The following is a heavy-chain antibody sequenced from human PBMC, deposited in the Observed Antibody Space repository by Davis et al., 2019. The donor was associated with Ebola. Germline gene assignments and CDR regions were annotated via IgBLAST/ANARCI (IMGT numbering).Heavy chain of an antibody. J-gene: IGHJ4*02. Sequence: PGGSLRLSCAVYGGSFSGYYWSWIRQPPGKGLEWIGEINHSGSTNYNPSLKSRVTISVDTSKNQFSLKLSSVTAADTAVYYCARDGGDYVYYFDYWGQGTLVTVSS. V-gene: IGHV4-34*01. CDR1: GGSFSGYY. CDR3: ARDGGDYVYYFDY. D-gene: IGHD4-17*01. CDR2: INHSGST.